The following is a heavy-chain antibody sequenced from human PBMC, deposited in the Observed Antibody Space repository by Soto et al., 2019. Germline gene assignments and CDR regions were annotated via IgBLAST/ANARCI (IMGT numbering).Heavy chain of an antibody. V-gene: IGHV3-30-3*01. CDR3: ARTAGGRVRGALDI. CDR1: GFTFSSYG. CDR2: IPNTENKK. D-gene: IGHD6-13*01. J-gene: IGHJ3*02. Sequence: VGSLRLSCVASGFTFSSYGMHWVRQAPGKGLEWVAVIPNTENKKYYADSVKGRFTISRDNSQNTLFLQMDSLMSEDTAVYYCARTAGGRVRGALDIWGQGTMVTVSS.